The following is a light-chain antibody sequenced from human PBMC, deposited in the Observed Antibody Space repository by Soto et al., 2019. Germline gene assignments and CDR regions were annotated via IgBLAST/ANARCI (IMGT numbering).Light chain of an antibody. V-gene: IGKV1-5*01. Sequence: DIQMTQSPSTLSASVGDRVTITCRASESIRTWLAWYQHKPGKAPKFLIYDASTLESGVPSRFSGSGSGTEFTLTISSLQPDEFATYYCQQYNNSPRTFGQGTKVEIK. CDR3: QQYNNSPRT. CDR2: DAS. CDR1: ESIRTW. J-gene: IGKJ1*01.